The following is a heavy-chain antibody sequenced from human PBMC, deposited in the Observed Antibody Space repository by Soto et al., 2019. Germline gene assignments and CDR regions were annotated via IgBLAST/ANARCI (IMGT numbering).Heavy chain of an antibody. J-gene: IGHJ4*02. Sequence: QVQLQESGPGLVKPSETLSLTCTVSGGSVSSGSYYWSWIRQPPGKGLEWIGYIYYSGSTNYNPALKRRVPISVDTAKDQSSLKLSSVTAADTAAYYCSRRSIVIYDFDYWGLGTLVTVSS. CDR1: GGSVSSGSYY. CDR2: IYYSGST. V-gene: IGHV4-61*01. D-gene: IGHD3-16*02. CDR3: SRRSIVIYDFDY.